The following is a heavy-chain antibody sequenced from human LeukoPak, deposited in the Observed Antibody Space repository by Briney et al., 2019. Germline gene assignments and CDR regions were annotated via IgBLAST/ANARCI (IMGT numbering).Heavy chain of an antibody. CDR2: ISDIGAAT. J-gene: IGHJ4*02. CDR3: AKRSCSGGSCNFDY. Sequence: GGSLRLSCAASGFTFSSYAMSWVRQALGKGLEWVSAISDIGAATNYADSVKGRLTISRDNSKNTLYLQMNSLRAEDTAVYYCAKRSCSGGSCNFDYWGQGTLVTVSS. CDR1: GFTFSSYA. V-gene: IGHV3-23*01. D-gene: IGHD2-15*01.